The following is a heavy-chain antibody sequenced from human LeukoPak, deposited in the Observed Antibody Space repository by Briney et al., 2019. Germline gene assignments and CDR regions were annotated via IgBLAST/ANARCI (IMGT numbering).Heavy chain of an antibody. J-gene: IGHJ6*03. CDR2: IYYSGST. D-gene: IGHD3-22*01. CDR3: ARHRYLYDSSGYYWYYYYYYMDV. CDR1: GYSISSGYY. V-gene: IGHV4-38-2*01. Sequence: PSETLSLTCAVSGYSISSGYYWGWIRQPPGKGLEWIGSIYYSGSTYYNPSLKSRVTISVDTSKNQFSLKLSSVTAADTAVYYCARHRYLYDSSGYYWYYYYYYMDVWGKGTTVTVSS.